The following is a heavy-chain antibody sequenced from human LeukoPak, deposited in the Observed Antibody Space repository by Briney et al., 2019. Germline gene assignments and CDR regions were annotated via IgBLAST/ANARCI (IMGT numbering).Heavy chain of an antibody. V-gene: IGHV4-39*01. Sequence: PSETLSLTCTVSGGSISSSSYYWGWIRQPPGKGLEWIGSIYYSGSTYYNPSLKSRVTISVDTSKNQFSLKLSSVTAADMAVYYCARRVENTVKNNWFDPWGQGTLVTVSS. CDR2: IYYSGST. J-gene: IGHJ5*02. CDR3: ARRVENTVKNNWFDP. CDR1: GGSISSSSYY. D-gene: IGHD2/OR15-2a*01.